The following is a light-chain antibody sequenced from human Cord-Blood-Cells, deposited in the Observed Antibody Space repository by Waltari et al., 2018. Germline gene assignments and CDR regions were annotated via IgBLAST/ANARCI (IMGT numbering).Light chain of an antibody. CDR1: KSVLYSSNNKSY. CDR3: QQYYSTPYT. CDR2: WAS. V-gene: IGKV4-1*01. Sequence: DIVMTQTQDPLAVSLGERATINCKSRKSVLYSSNNKSYLAWYQQKPGQPPKLLIYWASTRESGVPDRFSGSGSGTDFTLTISSLQAEDVAVYYCQQYYSTPYTFGQGTKLEIK. J-gene: IGKJ2*01.